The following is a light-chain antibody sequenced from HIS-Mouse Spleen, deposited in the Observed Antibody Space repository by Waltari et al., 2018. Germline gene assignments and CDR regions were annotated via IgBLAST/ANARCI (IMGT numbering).Light chain of an antibody. CDR1: ALQQKY. CDR3: YSTDSSGNHRV. V-gene: IGLV3-10*01. J-gene: IGLJ2*01. Sequence: SYELTQPPSVSVSPGQTARITCSGAALQQKYAYWYQQKSGQAPVLVIYEDSKRPSGIPERFSGSSSGTMATLTISGAQVEDEADYYCYSTDSSGNHRVFGGGTKLTVL. CDR2: EDS.